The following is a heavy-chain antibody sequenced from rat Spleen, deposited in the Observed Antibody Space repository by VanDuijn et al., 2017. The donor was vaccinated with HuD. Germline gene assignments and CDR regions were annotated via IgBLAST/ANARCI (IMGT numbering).Heavy chain of an antibody. CDR1: GFTFSDYG. J-gene: IGHJ3*01. D-gene: IGHD1-9*01. CDR2: ISYDGGGT. V-gene: IGHV5-22*01. Sequence: EVQLVESGGGLVQPGRSMKLSCAASGFTFSDYGMAWVLQAPTKGLEWVASISYDGGGTYYSDSVKGRFTISRENAKNTLSLQMDSLRSEDTASYYCARQYYGYTDWGQGTLVTVSS. CDR3: ARQYYGYTD.